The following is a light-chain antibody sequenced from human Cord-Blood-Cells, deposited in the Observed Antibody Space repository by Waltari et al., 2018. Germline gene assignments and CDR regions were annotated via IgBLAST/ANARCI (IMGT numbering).Light chain of an antibody. CDR2: ITK. V-gene: IGLV1-44*01. J-gene: IGLJ3*02. Sequence: QSVLTQPPSASGTPGQRVTISCSGSSSNIGSNTVNWYQQLPGTPPKLPISITKQRPSGVPDRFSGSKSGTSASLAISGLQSEDEADYYCAAWDDSLNGPVFGGGTKLTVL. CDR1: SSNIGSNT. CDR3: AAWDDSLNGPV.